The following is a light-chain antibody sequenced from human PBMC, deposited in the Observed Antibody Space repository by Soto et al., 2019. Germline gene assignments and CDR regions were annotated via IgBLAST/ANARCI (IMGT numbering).Light chain of an antibody. J-gene: IGLJ1*01. CDR2: EDH. CDR3: CSYAGSNTWV. CDR1: SSDVGRYSL. Sequence: QSVLTQPASVSGSPGQSITISCTGTSSDVGRYSLVSWYQQHPGKAPKLMSEDHKRPSGVSNRFSGSKSGNTASLTISELQTEDEADYYCCSYAGSNTWVFGTGTKVT. V-gene: IGLV2-23*01.